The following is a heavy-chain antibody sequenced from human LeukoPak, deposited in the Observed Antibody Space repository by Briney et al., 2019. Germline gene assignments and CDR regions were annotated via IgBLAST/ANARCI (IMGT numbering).Heavy chain of an antibody. CDR3: ASYGAIAVAGTGAFDI. D-gene: IGHD6-19*01. CDR2: IYYSGST. V-gene: IGHV4-59*08. J-gene: IGHJ3*02. Sequence: SETLSLTCTVSGGSISSYYWSWIRQPPGKGLEWIGYIYYSGSTNHNPSLKSRVTISVDTSKNQFSLKLSSVTAADTAVYYCASYGAIAVAGTGAFDIWGQGTMVTVSS. CDR1: GGSISSYY.